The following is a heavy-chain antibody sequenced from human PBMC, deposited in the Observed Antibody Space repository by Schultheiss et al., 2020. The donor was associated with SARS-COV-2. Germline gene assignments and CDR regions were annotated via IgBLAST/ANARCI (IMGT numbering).Heavy chain of an antibody. D-gene: IGHD7-27*01. J-gene: IGHJ4*01. CDR1: GFTFSSYG. V-gene: IGHV3-74*01. CDR3: ARGTNWGSAYFFDY. Sequence: GGSLRLSCAASGFTFSSYGMHWVRRAPGEGLVWVSEIKPDGTYTGHADTLKGRLTISRDNTKSSVFLQMNSLRAEDTAVYYCARGTNWGSAYFFDYWGHGTLVTVSS. CDR2: IKPDGTYT.